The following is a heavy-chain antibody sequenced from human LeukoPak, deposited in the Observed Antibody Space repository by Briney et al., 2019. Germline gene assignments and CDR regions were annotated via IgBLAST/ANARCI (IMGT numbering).Heavy chain of an antibody. CDR3: ARDLDCGGDCFSFDY. CDR2: INSDGSST. J-gene: IGHJ4*02. Sequence: GGSLRLSCAASGFTFSSYWMHWVRQAPGKGLVWVSRINSDGSSTSYADSVKGRFTISRDNAKNTLYLQMNSLRAEDTAVYCCARDLDCGGDCFSFDYWGQGTLVTVSS. D-gene: IGHD2-21*02. V-gene: IGHV3-74*01. CDR1: GFTFSSYW.